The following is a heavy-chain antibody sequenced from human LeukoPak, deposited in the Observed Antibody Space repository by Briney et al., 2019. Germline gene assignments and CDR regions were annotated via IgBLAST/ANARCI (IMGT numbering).Heavy chain of an antibody. J-gene: IGHJ4*02. Sequence: TCTVSGGSMNNYYWSWIRQAPGKGLEWMGGIIPIFGTANYAQKFQGRVTITADESTSTAYMELSSLRSEDTAVYYCARVGSYGDFDYWGQGTLVTVSS. CDR1: GGSMNNYY. D-gene: IGHD4-17*01. V-gene: IGHV1-69*01. CDR2: IIPIFGTA. CDR3: ARVGSYGDFDY.